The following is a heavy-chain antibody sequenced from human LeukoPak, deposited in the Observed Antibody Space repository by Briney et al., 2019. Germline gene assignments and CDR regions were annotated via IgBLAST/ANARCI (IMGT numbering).Heavy chain of an antibody. CDR2: ISGYNGNT. CDR1: GYTFRSHG. Sequence: GASVKVSCKASGYTFRSHGISWVRQAPGQGLEWMGWISGYNGNTKYAQKVQDRVTMTTDTSTSTAYMELRSLRPDGTAVYYCARDVDSSMVLFDYWGQGTLDTVSS. CDR3: ARDVDSSMVLFDY. J-gene: IGHJ4*02. D-gene: IGHD5-18*01. V-gene: IGHV1-18*01.